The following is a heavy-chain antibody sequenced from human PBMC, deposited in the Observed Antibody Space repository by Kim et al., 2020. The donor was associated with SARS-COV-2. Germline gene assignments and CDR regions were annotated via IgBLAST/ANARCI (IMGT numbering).Heavy chain of an antibody. V-gene: IGHV3-48*01. D-gene: IGHD1-26*01. Sequence: DSVKSRFTISRDNAKNSLYLQMNSLRAEDTAVYYCARVSGATSYYYYGMDVWGQGTTVTVSS. CDR3: ARVSGATSYYYYGMDV. J-gene: IGHJ6*02.